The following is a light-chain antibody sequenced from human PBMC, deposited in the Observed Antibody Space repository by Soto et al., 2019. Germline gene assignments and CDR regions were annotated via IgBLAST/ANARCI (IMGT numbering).Light chain of an antibody. CDR1: QSISGTF. CDR3: QQYDSGWT. CDR2: GAS. J-gene: IGKJ1*01. V-gene: IGKV3-20*01. Sequence: EIVLTQSPATLSLSPGERATLSCRASQSISGTFLAWYQHKPGQAPRVLIYGASRRATGIPDRFSGSGSGTDFTLTISRLEPEDFALYYCQQYDSGWTFGQGTKVEMK.